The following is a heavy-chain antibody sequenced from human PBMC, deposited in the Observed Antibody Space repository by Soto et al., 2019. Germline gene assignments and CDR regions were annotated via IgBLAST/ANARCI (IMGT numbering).Heavy chain of an antibody. V-gene: IGHV3-64*01. J-gene: IGHJ4*02. CDR2: ISSNGGTT. CDR1: GFTFSSYD. D-gene: IGHD1-7*01. Sequence: EVQLAESGGGMVQPGGYLRLSCVASGFTFSSYDMHWVRQAPGKGLEYVSSISSNGGTTYYGNSVKGRFTISRDNSKDTVYLQMSSLSADDMAVYYCVRRVSGNYDYWGQGTLVTVSS. CDR3: VRRVSGNYDY.